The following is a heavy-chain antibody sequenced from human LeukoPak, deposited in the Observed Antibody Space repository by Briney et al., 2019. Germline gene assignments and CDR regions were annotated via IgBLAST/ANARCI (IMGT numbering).Heavy chain of an antibody. Sequence: PGRSLRLSCAASGFTFNSYGMHWVRQTPGKGLEWVAVISYDGGNKYYADSVKGRFTISRDNSKNTLYLQMNSLRAEDTAVYYCASGASSAWYYSDYWGQGTLVTVSS. CDR2: ISYDGGNK. CDR3: ASGASSAWYYSDY. CDR1: GFTFNSYG. D-gene: IGHD6-19*01. V-gene: IGHV3-30*03. J-gene: IGHJ4*02.